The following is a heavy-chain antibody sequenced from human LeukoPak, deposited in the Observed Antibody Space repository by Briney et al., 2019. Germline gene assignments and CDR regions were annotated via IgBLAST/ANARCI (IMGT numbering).Heavy chain of an antibody. Sequence: SQTLSLTCTVSGVSISSGDYYWSWIRQHPGKGLEWIGDIYYSWSTTYNASLKSRVTISVDTSKNQFSLKLSSVTAADTAVYYCATRYASGSYHFGYWGQGTLVTVSS. V-gene: IGHV4-31*03. CDR3: ATRYASGSYHFGY. D-gene: IGHD3-10*01. CDR2: IYYSWST. J-gene: IGHJ4*02. CDR1: GVSISSGDYY.